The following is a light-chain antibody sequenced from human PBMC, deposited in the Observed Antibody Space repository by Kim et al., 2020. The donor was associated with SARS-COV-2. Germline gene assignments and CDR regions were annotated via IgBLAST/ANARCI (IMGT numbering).Light chain of an antibody. CDR3: QQYGSSPYS. J-gene: IGKJ2*01. CDR1: QSVSSRY. CDR2: GGS. Sequence: PGERGTLSCRASQSVSSRYVAWYQQKLGQAPRLVIFGGSTRATGIPDRFSGSGSGTDFTLTISKLEVEDFAVYYCQQYGSSPYSFGQGTKVDIK. V-gene: IGKV3-20*01.